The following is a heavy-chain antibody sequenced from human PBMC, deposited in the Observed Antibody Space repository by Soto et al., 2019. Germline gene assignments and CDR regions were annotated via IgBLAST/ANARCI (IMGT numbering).Heavy chain of an antibody. CDR1: GFXFSXXF. CDR3: TRAGILTTPYYFDY. J-gene: IGHJ4*02. CDR2: IRNKANTYTT. D-gene: IGHD3-9*01. V-gene: IGHV3-72*01. Sequence: GGSLXLSCAASGFXFSXXFMXXVRXAPGKGLEWVGRIRNKANTYTTDYAASVKGRFTISRDDSRNSLYLQMNSLKTEDTAMYYCTRAGILTTPYYFDYWGQGTLVTVSS.